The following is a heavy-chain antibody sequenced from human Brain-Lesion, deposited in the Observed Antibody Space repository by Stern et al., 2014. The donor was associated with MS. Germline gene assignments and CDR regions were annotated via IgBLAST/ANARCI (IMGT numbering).Heavy chain of an antibody. J-gene: IGHJ1*01. Sequence: EVQLVESGGGLVQPGGSLRLSCTASGFTFNSYWMSWVRQAPGKGLEWVANIKEDGSEKYYVESVKGRFTVSRDNAKNSMYLQMNSLRVDDTATYYCARIGYSSSWYSPVGFFQHWGQGTRVTVSS. CDR3: ARIGYSSSWYSPVGFFQH. CDR2: IKEDGSEK. D-gene: IGHD6-13*01. CDR1: GFTFNSYW. V-gene: IGHV3-7*01.